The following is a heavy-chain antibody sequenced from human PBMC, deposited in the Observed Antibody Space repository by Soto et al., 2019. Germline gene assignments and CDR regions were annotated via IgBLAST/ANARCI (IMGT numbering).Heavy chain of an antibody. CDR1: GFTVSSNN. Sequence: LRLSCAASGFTVSSNNMSWVRQAPGKGLEWVSVIYSGGSTYYADSVKGRFTISRDNSKNTLYLQMNSLRAEDTAVYYCARESYCTNGVCDDAFDIWGQGTMVT. V-gene: IGHV3-53*01. D-gene: IGHD2-8*01. CDR2: IYSGGST. CDR3: ARESYCTNGVCDDAFDI. J-gene: IGHJ3*02.